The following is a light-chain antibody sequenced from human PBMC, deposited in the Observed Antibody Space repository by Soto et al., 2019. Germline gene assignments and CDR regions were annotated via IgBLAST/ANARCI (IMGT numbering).Light chain of an antibody. J-gene: IGKJ1*01. CDR1: QSVSSH. V-gene: IGKV3-15*01. Sequence: EIRMTQSPAILSVSPGESATLSCRASQSVSSHVVWYQQKPGQAPRLLISDSSTTGFPARFSGSGSGTEFTLNISSLQSDDSAIYYCQQFGDWPSFGLGTKLEI. CDR2: DSS. CDR3: QQFGDWPS.